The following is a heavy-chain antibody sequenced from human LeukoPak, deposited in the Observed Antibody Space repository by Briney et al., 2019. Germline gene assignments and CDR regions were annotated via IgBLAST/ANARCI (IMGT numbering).Heavy chain of an antibody. CDR1: GFTFSNAW. J-gene: IGHJ6*02. V-gene: IGHV3-15*01. CDR3: TTVLRTTYYYGMDV. CDR2: IKSKTDGGTT. D-gene: IGHD1-7*01. Sequence: GGSLRLSCAASGFTFSNAWMSWVRQAPGKGLEWVGRIKSKTDGGTTDYAAPVKGRFTISRDDSKNMLYLQMNSLKTEDTAVCYCTTVLRTTYYYGMDVWGQGTTVTVSS.